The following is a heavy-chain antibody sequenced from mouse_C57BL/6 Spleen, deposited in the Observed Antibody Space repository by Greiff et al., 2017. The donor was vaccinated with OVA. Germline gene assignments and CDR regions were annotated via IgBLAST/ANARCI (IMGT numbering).Heavy chain of an antibody. CDR1: GFTFSSYT. CDR2: ISGGGGNT. CDR3: ARPYDGFFDY. Sequence: EVQLVESGGGLVKPGGSLKLSCAASGFTFSSYTMSWVRQTPEKRLEWVATISGGGGNTYYPDSVKGRFTISRDNAKNTLYLQMSSLRSEDTALYYCARPYDGFFDYWGQGTTLTVSS. J-gene: IGHJ2*01. D-gene: IGHD2-3*01. V-gene: IGHV5-9*01.